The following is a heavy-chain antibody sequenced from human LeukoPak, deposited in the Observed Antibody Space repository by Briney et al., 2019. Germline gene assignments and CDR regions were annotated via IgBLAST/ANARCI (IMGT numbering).Heavy chain of an antibody. CDR3: ARWGNDYSQFDS. CDR2: VSGSGDNT. Sequence: GGSLRLSCAASGFTFNNYAMTWVRQAPGKGLEWVSVVSGSGDNTNYADSVKGRFTISRDNSKNTLFLQMNSLRTEDTAVYFCARWGNDYSQFDSWGRGTLVTVS. J-gene: IGHJ4*02. V-gene: IGHV3-23*01. D-gene: IGHD4-11*01. CDR1: GFTFNNYA.